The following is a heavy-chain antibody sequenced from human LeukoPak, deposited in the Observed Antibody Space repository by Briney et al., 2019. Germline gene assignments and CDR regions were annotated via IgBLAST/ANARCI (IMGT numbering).Heavy chain of an antibody. Sequence: PSETLSLTCTVSGGSISSYYWSWIRQPPGKGLEWIGYIYYSGSTNYNPSLKSRVTISVDTSKNQFSLKLSSVTAADTAVYYCARGIAAEGRPVDYFDYWGQGTLVTVSS. CDR2: IYYSGST. CDR1: GGSISSYY. J-gene: IGHJ4*02. V-gene: IGHV4-59*08. D-gene: IGHD6-13*01. CDR3: ARGIAAEGRPVDYFDY.